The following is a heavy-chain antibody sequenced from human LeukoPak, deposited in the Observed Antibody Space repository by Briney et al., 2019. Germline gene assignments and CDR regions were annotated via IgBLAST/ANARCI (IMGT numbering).Heavy chain of an antibody. CDR2: ISSSSGHI. V-gene: IGHV3-21*01. CDR3: ARAEGASLY. J-gene: IGHJ4*02. CDR1: GFTFSSYS. Sequence: GGSLRLSCAASGFTFSSYSMNWVRQAPGKGLEWVSSISSSSGHIYYADSLKGRFTISRDNAKNSLYLQMNSLRAEDTAVYYCARAEGASLYWGQGTLVTVSS. D-gene: IGHD1-26*01.